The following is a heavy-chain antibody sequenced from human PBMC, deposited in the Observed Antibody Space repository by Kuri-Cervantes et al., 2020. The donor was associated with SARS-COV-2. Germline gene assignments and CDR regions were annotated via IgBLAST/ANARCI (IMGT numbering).Heavy chain of an antibody. CDR1: GFTFSSYA. D-gene: IGHD4-11*01. CDR3: AKIMDYMDYYYYMDV. J-gene: IGHJ6*03. CDR2: LSYDGSNK. V-gene: IGHV3-30-3*02. Sequence: GESLKISCAASGFTFSSYAMHWVRQAPGKGLEWVAVLSYDGSNKYYADSVKGRFTISRDNSKNTLYLQMNSLRAEDTAVYYCAKIMDYMDYYYYMDVWGKGTTVTVSS.